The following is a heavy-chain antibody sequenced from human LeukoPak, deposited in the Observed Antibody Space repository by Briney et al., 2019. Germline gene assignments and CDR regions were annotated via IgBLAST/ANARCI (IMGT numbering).Heavy chain of an antibody. CDR3: ARATRGGRTYYYGSGRAYNWFDP. Sequence: ASVKVSCKASGYTFTSYYMHWVRQAPGQGLGWMGIINPSGGSTSYAQKFQGRVTMTRDASTSTVYMELSSLRSEDTAVYDCARATRGGRTYYYGSGRAYNWFDPWGQGTLVTVSS. CDR1: GYTFTSYY. CDR2: INPSGGST. J-gene: IGHJ5*02. D-gene: IGHD3-10*01. V-gene: IGHV1-46*01.